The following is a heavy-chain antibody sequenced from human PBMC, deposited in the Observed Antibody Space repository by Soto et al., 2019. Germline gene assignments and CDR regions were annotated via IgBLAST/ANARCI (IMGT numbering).Heavy chain of an antibody. CDR1: DGSISGYY. Sequence: SQTLSATCTVSDGSISGYYWSRIRQTPGKGLEWIGYMYNTGSTVYNPSFKSRVTISVDTSKNQFSLKLNSVTAADTAVYYCARDLWGYCGTDCYPLDVWGQGTTVNVSS. D-gene: IGHD2-21*02. V-gene: IGHV4-59*01. CDR3: ARDLWGYCGTDCYPLDV. CDR2: MYNTGST. J-gene: IGHJ6*02.